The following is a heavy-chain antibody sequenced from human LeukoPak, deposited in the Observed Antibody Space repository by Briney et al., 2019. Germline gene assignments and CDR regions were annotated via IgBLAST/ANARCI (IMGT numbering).Heavy chain of an antibody. CDR2: MNPNSGNT. V-gene: IGHV1-8*03. J-gene: IGHJ6*03. Sequence: ASVKVSCKASGYTFTSYDINWVRQATGQGLEWMGWMNPNSGNTGYAQKFQGRVTITRNTSINTAYMELSSLRSEDTAVYYCARGYDFWSGYSYYYYMDVWGKGTTVTVSS. CDR1: GYTFTSYD. D-gene: IGHD3-3*01. CDR3: ARGYDFWSGYSYYYYMDV.